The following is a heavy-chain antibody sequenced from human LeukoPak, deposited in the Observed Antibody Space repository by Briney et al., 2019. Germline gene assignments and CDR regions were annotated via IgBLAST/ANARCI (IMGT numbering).Heavy chain of an antibody. CDR2: ISSSSSYI. J-gene: IGHJ3*02. V-gene: IGHV3-21*01. CDR1: GFTFSSYS. CDR3: ARAVYGFDAFDI. D-gene: IGHD4-17*01. Sequence: GGSLRLSCAASGFTFSSYSMSWVRQAPGKGLEWVSSISSSSSYIYYADSVKGRFTISRDNAKNSLYLQMNSLRAEDTAVYYCARAVYGFDAFDIWGQGTMVTVSS.